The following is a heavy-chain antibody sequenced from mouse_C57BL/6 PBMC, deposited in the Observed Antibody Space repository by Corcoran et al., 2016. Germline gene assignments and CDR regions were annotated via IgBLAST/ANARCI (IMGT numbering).Heavy chain of an antibody. V-gene: IGHV1-9*01. CDR2: ILPVSGST. D-gene: IGHD2-1*01. J-gene: IGHJ4*01. CDR1: GYTFTGYW. CDR3: ASYGNYAMDY. Sequence: QVPLQQSGAELMKPGASLKLSCKATGYTFTGYWREWVKQRPRHGLEWIGEILPVSGSTKYNEKFKGKATFTADTSSNTAYMQLSSLTTEDSAIYYCASYGNYAMDYWGQGTSVTVSS.